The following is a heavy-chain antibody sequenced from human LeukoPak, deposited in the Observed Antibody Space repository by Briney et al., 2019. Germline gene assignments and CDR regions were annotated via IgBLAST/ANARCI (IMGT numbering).Heavy chain of an antibody. D-gene: IGHD3-3*01. CDR1: VGAISSSSYH. V-gene: IGHV4-39*01. Sequence: PSETVSLTCTVSVGAISSSSYHWGWMRQPPGKGLEWTGSTYYSGSTYYNPSLKSRVTISVDTSKNQFSLKLSSVTAADTAVYYCARQNYYDFWSSYYGPVYYFDYWGQGTLVTVSS. CDR3: ARQNYYDFWSSYYGPVYYFDY. CDR2: TYYSGST. J-gene: IGHJ4*02.